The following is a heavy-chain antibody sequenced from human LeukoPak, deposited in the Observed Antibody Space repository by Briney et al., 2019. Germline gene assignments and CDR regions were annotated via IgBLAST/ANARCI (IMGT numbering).Heavy chain of an antibody. J-gene: IGHJ4*02. CDR2: INPSGGST. CDR1: GYTFTSYY. Sequence: ASVKVSCKASGYTFTSYYIDWVRQAPGQGLEWMGVINPSGGSTRYAQKFQGRVTMTGDPSTRTVYMELSSLRSEDTAVYYCARGVGALDSWGQGTLVTVSS. D-gene: IGHD1-26*01. CDR3: ARGVGALDS. V-gene: IGHV1-46*01.